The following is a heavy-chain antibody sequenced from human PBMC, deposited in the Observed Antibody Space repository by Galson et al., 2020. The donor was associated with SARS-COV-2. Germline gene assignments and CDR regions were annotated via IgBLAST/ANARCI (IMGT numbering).Heavy chain of an antibody. D-gene: IGHD3-10*01. CDR3: ARPPHTVDSYASGRYSEY. CDR1: GYTFTSYG. V-gene: IGHV1-18*01. J-gene: IGHJ4*02. Sequence: VASVKVSCKASGYTFTSYGINWVRQAPGQGLEWVAWISAYNGNTNYAQKLQDRVTVTTDTSTTTAYMELRSLRSDDTATYYCARPPHTVDSYASGRYSEYWGQGTLVTVSS. CDR2: ISAYNGNT.